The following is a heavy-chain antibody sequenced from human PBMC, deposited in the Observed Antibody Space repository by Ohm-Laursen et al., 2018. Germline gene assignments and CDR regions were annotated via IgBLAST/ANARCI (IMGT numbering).Heavy chain of an antibody. V-gene: IGHV3-23*01. Sequence: SLRLSCSASGFTFSSYGMHWVRQAPGKGLEWVSAISGSGGSTYYADSVKGRFTISRDNSKNTLYLQMNSLRAEDTAVYYCASPPQGSSRHTGWYYYYGMDVWGQGTTVTVSS. CDR3: ASPPQGSSRHTGWYYYYGMDV. J-gene: IGHJ6*02. D-gene: IGHD6-6*01. CDR1: GFTFSSYG. CDR2: ISGSGGST.